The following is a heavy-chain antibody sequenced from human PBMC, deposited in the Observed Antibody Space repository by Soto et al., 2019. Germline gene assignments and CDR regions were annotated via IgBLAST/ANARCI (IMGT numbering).Heavy chain of an antibody. V-gene: IGHV3-30*18. D-gene: IGHD6-19*01. CDR2: ISYDGSNK. J-gene: IGHJ4*02. Sequence: PGGSLRLSCAASGFTFSSYGMHWVRQAPGKGLEWVAVISYDGSNKYYADSVKGRFTISRDNSKNTLYLQMNSLRAEDTAVHYCAKMGTIAVAILEAYFDYWGQGTLVTVSS. CDR3: AKMGTIAVAILEAYFDY. CDR1: GFTFSSYG.